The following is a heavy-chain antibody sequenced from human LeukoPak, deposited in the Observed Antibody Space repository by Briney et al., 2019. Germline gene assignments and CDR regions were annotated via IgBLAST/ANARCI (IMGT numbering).Heavy chain of an antibody. CDR3: ARRLTQYDCFDP. CDR2: TYYRSTWYN. J-gene: IGHJ5*02. Sequence: SQTLSLTCAISGDSVLSNSVTWNWIRQSPSRGLEWLGKTYYRSTWYNDYAVSVRGRITVNPDTSKNQFSLHLNSVTPEDTAVYYCARRLTQYDCFDPWGQGILVTVSS. V-gene: IGHV6-1*01. D-gene: IGHD2-2*01. CDR1: GDSVLSNSVT.